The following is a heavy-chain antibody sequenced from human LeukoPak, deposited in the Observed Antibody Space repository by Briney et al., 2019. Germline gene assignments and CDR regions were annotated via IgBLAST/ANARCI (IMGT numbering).Heavy chain of an antibody. CDR3: ARITVVPAAIGDDAFDV. J-gene: IGHJ3*01. CDR1: GGSISSSSYY. CDR2: IYYSGST. Sequence: SETLSLTCTVSGGSISSSSYYWGWIRQPPGKGLEWIGSIYYSGSTYYDPSLKSRVTISVDTSKNQFSLKLSPVTAADTAVYYCARITVVPAAIGDDAFDVWGQGTMVTVSS. D-gene: IGHD2-2*02. V-gene: IGHV4-39*01.